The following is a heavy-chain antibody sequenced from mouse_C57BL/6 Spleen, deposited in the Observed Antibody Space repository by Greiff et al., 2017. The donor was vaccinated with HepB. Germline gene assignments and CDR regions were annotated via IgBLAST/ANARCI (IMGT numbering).Heavy chain of an antibody. CDR1: GYTFTSYW. Sequence: VQLQQPGAELVKPGASVKLSCKASGYTFTSYWMHWVKQRPGQGLEWIGMIHPNSGSTNYNEKFKSKATLTVDKSSSTAYMQLSSLTSEDSAVYYCAREGDSRDFDYWGQGTTLTVSS. V-gene: IGHV1-64*01. D-gene: IGHD3-1*01. CDR2: IHPNSGST. J-gene: IGHJ2*01. CDR3: AREGDSRDFDY.